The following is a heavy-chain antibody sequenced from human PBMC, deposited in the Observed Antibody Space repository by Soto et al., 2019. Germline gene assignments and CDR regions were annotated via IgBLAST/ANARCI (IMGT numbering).Heavy chain of an antibody. J-gene: IGHJ5*02. Sequence: QVTLKESGPVLVKPTETLTLRCTVSGLSITDSEMGVSWIRQPPGQPLGWLAHIDSSGEKSYRTFLKSRLASSKDTPKSQIVLTMTNMDPADTATYYCARRHQAVAVSPWFDPWGQGIPVTVSS. D-gene: IGHD6-19*01. V-gene: IGHV2-26*01. CDR1: GLSITDSEMG. CDR3: ARRHQAVAVSPWFDP. CDR2: IDSSGEK.